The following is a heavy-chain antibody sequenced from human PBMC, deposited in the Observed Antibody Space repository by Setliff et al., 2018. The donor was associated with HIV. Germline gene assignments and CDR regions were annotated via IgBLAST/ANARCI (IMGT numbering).Heavy chain of an antibody. CDR3: ARSGGWWGHSNPHPYYYCMDV. CDR1: GGTLGSYA. D-gene: IGHD3-16*01. CDR2: IIPNFGVA. Sequence: SVKVSCKVSGGTLGSYAINWVRQAPGQGLEWIGGIIPNFGVASHTPKIQGRLTVDVDKSTSTVYMVLNSLRLDDTAVYYCARSGGWWGHSNPHPYYYCMDVWGKGTPVTVSS. V-gene: IGHV1-69*10. J-gene: IGHJ6*03.